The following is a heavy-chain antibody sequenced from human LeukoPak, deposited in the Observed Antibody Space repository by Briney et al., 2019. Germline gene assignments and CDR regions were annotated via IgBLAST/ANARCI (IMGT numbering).Heavy chain of an antibody. CDR3: AILSSGWYYFDY. J-gene: IGHJ4*02. Sequence: GESLKISCKGSGYSFINYWIGWVRQIPGKGLEWMAIIYPGDSDTKYSPSFQGQVTISADKSITTAYLQWSSLKASDTAMYYCAILSSGWYYFDYWGQGTLVTVSS. D-gene: IGHD6-19*01. CDR1: GYSFINYW. V-gene: IGHV5-51*01. CDR2: IYPGDSDT.